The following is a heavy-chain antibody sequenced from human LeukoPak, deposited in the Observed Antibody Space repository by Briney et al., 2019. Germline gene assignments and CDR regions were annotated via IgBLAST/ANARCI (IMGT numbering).Heavy chain of an antibody. CDR1: GFTFSSYR. D-gene: IGHD6-19*01. CDR2: ISSSSRTI. J-gene: IGHJ4*02. CDR3: ARDWGAVADTSRFDY. Sequence: PVGSLRLSPAASGFTFSSYRMNWVRQAPGPGLESVSYISSSSRTIYYADSVKGRFTVSRDNAKNSLYLQLSSLRAEDTAVYYCARDWGAVADTSRFDYWGQGTLVTVSS. V-gene: IGHV3-48*04.